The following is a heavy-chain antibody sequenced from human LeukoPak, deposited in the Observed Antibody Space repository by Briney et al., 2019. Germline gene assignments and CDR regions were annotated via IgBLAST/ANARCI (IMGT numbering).Heavy chain of an antibody. CDR2: IRYDGSNK. J-gene: IGHJ4*02. D-gene: IGHD2-2*01. Sequence: PGGSLRLSCAASGFTFSSYGMHWARQAPGKGLEWVAFIRYDGSNKYYADSVKGRFTISRDNSKNTLYLQMNSLRAEDTAVYYCAKDWAGYCSSTSCYQIDYWGQGTLVTVSS. V-gene: IGHV3-30*02. CDR1: GFTFSSYG. CDR3: AKDWAGYCSSTSCYQIDY.